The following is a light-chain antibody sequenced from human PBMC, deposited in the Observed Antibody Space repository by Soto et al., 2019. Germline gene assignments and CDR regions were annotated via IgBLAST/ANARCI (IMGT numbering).Light chain of an antibody. CDR2: AAS. CDR1: QGISSF. Sequence: DIQLTQSPSFLSASVGDRVTITCRASQGISSFLAWYQQKPGKAPKLLIYAASTLQSGVPSRFRGSGSGTEFTLTVSSLQSEDFATYFCQQLNSYPLTFGGGTKVEI. CDR3: QQLNSYPLT. V-gene: IGKV1-9*01. J-gene: IGKJ4*01.